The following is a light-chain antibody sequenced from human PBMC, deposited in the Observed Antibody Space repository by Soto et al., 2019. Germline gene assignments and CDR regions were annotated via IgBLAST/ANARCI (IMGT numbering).Light chain of an antibody. CDR1: SSDVGGYNY. CDR3: SSYTSSSLEV. Sequence: QSVLTQPASVSGSPGQSITISCTETSSDVGGYNYVSWYQQHPGKAPKLMIYEVSNRPSGVSNRFSGSKSGNTASLTISGLQDEDEADYYCSSYTSSSLEVFGNGTKVTVL. J-gene: IGLJ1*01. V-gene: IGLV2-14*01. CDR2: EVS.